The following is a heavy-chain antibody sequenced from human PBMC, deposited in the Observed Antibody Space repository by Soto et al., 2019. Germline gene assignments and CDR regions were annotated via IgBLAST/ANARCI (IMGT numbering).Heavy chain of an antibody. CDR3: ARDRSDSSRADSFDI. CDR2: IYRGRAT. Sequence: EVQLVESGGGLIQPGGSLRLSCAVSGFSVSNTYMSWVRQAPGKGLGWISVIYRGRATYYADSVKGRFTISRDDSRKTVYLQMNSLTTEDTAVYFCARDRSDSSRADSFDIWGQGTMVTVSS. D-gene: IGHD6-25*01. V-gene: IGHV3-53*01. J-gene: IGHJ3*02. CDR1: GFSVSNTY.